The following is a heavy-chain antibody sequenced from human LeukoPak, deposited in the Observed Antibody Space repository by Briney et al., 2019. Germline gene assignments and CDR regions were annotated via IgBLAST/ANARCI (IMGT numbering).Heavy chain of an antibody. Sequence: SETLSLTCTVSGGSISSSSYYWGWIRQHPGKGLEWIGYIYYSGSTYYNPSLKSRVTISVDTSKNQFSLKLSSVTAADTAVYYCARDSTPNYYYDSSGYYRGRYYFDYWGQGTLVTVSS. CDR2: IYYSGST. CDR1: GGSISSSSYY. J-gene: IGHJ4*02. V-gene: IGHV4-31*03. D-gene: IGHD3-22*01. CDR3: ARDSTPNYYYDSSGYYRGRYYFDY.